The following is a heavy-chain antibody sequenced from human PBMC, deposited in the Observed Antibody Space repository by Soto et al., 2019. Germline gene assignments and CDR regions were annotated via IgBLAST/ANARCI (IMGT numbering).Heavy chain of an antibody. V-gene: IGHV4-39*01. CDR2: IYYSGST. Sequence: SETLSLTCSVSGGSINSSSYFWGWVRQPPGKGLEWIGSIYYSGSTYYNPSLRSRVTISVDTSKNQFSLKLSSVTAADTAVFYCARHYSSGSRNWFDPWGKGTLVTVSS. J-gene: IGHJ5*02. D-gene: IGHD6-19*01. CDR3: ARHYSSGSRNWFDP. CDR1: GGSINSSSYF.